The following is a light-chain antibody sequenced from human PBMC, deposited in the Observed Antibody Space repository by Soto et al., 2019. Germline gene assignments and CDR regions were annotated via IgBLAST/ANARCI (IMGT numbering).Light chain of an antibody. CDR3: QQRNDWQVT. Sequence: EIGVTQSPVTLSLSPGERATLSCRASQSVDNYLAWYQQKPGQAPRLLIYDVSNRATGIPARFSGSGSGTDFTLTISSLEPGGFAVYYCQQRNDWQVTFGQGTRLEIK. CDR2: DVS. V-gene: IGKV3-11*01. CDR1: QSVDNY. J-gene: IGKJ5*01.